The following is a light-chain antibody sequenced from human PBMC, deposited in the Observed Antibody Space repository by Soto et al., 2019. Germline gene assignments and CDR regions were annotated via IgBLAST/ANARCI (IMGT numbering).Light chain of an antibody. CDR3: QQYNSYPWT. V-gene: IGKV1-5*01. J-gene: IGKJ1*01. CDR2: DAS. Sequence: DIQMTQSPSTLSASVGDRVTITCRASQSISSXXXWYQQKPGKAPKLLIYDASSLESGVPSRFSGXGXXXEFTLTISSLQPDDFATYYCQQYNSYPWTFGQGTKVEIK. CDR1: QSISSX.